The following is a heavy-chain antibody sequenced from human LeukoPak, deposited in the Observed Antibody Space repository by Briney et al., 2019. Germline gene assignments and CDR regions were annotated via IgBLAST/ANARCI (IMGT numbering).Heavy chain of an antibody. CDR2: IYYSGNT. D-gene: IGHD2-2*02. Sequence: SETLSLTCTVSGGSIRSYYWSWIRQPPGKGLEWIGFIYYSGNTNYNPSLKSRVTISVDTSKNQFSLKLSSVTAADTAVYYCARAYTSWSFDYWGQGTLVTVSS. CDR1: GGSIRSYY. CDR3: ARAYTSWSFDY. J-gene: IGHJ4*02. V-gene: IGHV4-59*01.